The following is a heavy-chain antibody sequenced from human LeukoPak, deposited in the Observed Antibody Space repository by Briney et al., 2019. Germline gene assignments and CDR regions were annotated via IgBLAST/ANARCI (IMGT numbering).Heavy chain of an antibody. J-gene: IGHJ4*02. CDR2: IYYSGST. Sequence: SETLSLTCTVSGGSISSSSYYWGWLRQPPGKGLEWIGSIYYSGSTYYNPSLKSRVTISVDTSKNQFSLKLSSVTAADTAVYYCARQKTFDYIDDYWGQGTLVTVSS. CDR3: ARQKTFDYIDDY. V-gene: IGHV4-39*01. CDR1: GGSISSSSYY. D-gene: IGHD4-11*01.